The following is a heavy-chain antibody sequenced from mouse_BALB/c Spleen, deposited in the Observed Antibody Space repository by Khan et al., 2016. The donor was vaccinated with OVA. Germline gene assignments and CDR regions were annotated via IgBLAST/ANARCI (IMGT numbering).Heavy chain of an antibody. V-gene: IGHV5-17*02. CDR2: IIGDITTI. J-gene: IGHJ2*01. CDR1: GFTFSSYG. CDR3: ATSYYYGYYFDY. D-gene: IGHD1-1*01. Sequence: EVQLVESGGGLVQPGGSRKLSCAASGFTFSSYGMHWVRQAPEKGLEWVAYIIGDITTIYYADTVKGRFTISRDNPKNTLFLQMTSLRSEETAMYYCATSYYYGYYFDYWGQGTTLTVSS.